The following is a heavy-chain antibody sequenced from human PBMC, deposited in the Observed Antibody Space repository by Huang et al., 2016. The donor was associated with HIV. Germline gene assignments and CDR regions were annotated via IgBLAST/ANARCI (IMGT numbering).Heavy chain of an antibody. D-gene: IGHD6-13*01. CDR3: AKGGSAAAVLDF. V-gene: IGHV3-30*18. Sequence: QVQLVESGGGVVQPGRSLRIFCAASGFTFSRCGMHWVRQAPGKVMEWVEVISYDGKTKYYADSVKVRFSISRDNSNTTVYLQLNSLRVEDTAVYYCAKGGSAAAVLDFWGQGTLVTVSS. J-gene: IGHJ4*02. CDR2: ISYDGKTK. CDR1: GFTFSRCG.